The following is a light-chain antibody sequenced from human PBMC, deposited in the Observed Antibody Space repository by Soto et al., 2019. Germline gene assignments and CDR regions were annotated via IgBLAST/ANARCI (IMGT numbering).Light chain of an antibody. CDR2: DVS. Sequence: QSVLTQPASVSGSPGQSITISCTGTSSDVGGYNYVSWYQQHPGKAPKLMIYDVSNRPSGVSNRFSGSKSGNTASLTISGLQAEDEADYYRSSYTSSSPYVFGTATKVTVL. J-gene: IGLJ1*01. CDR1: SSDVGGYNY. CDR3: SSYTSSSPYV. V-gene: IGLV2-14*01.